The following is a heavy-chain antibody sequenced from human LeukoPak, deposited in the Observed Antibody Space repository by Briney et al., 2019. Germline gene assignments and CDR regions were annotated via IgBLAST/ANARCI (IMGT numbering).Heavy chain of an antibody. CDR1: GFTFNNYW. CDR2: IDGDASRT. CDR3: ARYCNGDTCDGALDL. V-gene: IGHV3-74*01. Sequence: GGSLRLSCAASGFTFNNYWIHWVRQVPGKDLEWVSRIDGDASRTNYADSVKGRFTISRDNVKNMVYLQMSSLTVEDTAVYYCARYCNGDTCDGALDLWGQGTLVTVSS. J-gene: IGHJ3*01. D-gene: IGHD2-15*01.